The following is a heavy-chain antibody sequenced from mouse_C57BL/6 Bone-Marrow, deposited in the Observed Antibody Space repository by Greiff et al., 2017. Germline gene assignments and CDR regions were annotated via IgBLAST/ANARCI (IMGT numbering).Heavy chain of an antibody. J-gene: IGHJ3*01. D-gene: IGHD1-1*01. Sequence: QVQLKQSGAELVMPGASVKLSCKASGYTFTSYWMHWVKQRPGQGLEWIGEIDPSDSYTNYNQKFKGKSTLTVDNSSSTAYMQLSSLTSEDSAVYYCARSFYYYGSSPWFAYGGQGTLVTVS. V-gene: IGHV1-69*01. CDR3: ARSFYYYGSSPWFAY. CDR2: IDPSDSYT. CDR1: GYTFTSYW.